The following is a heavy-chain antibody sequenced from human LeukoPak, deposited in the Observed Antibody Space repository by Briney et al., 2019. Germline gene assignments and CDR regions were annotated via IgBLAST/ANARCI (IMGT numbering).Heavy chain of an antibody. D-gene: IGHD7-27*01. V-gene: IGHV4-39*01. J-gene: IGHJ5*02. CDR1: GGSISSSSYY. Sequence: SETLSLTCIVSGGSISSSSYYWGWIRQAPGKGLEWIGSISYSGSTYYKPSLQSRVITSVDTSKNQFSLKVRSVTTADTAIYYCARHVLTGTNWFDLWGQGTLVTVSS. CDR3: ARHVLTGTNWFDL. CDR2: ISYSGST.